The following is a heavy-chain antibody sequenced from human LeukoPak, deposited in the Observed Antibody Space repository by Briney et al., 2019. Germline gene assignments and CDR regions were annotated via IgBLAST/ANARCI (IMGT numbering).Heavy chain of an antibody. CDR2: ISSDGTYT. CDR3: AKDNTIASRPVFDS. CDR1: GFTFNKFA. V-gene: IGHV3-23*01. J-gene: IGHJ4*02. D-gene: IGHD6-6*01. Sequence: AGESLKISCVASGFTFNKFAMNWVRQAPGQGLEWVSTISSDGTYTYYADAVKGRFTISRDNSKNTQYLQMNSLRAEDTAMYYCAKDNTIASRPVFDSWGQGTLVTVSS.